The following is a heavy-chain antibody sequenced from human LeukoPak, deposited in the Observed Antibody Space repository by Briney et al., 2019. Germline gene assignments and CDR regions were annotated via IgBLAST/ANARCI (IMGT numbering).Heavy chain of an antibody. CDR3: ASDTVDTALGIDY. V-gene: IGHV3-74*01. D-gene: IGHD5-18*01. Sequence: PGGSLRLSCAASGFTFSSYWMHWVRQAPGKGLVWVSRIDSDGSITTYADSVKGRFTISRDNVKNTLYLQMNSLRAEDTAVYYCASDTVDTALGIDYWGQGTLVTVSS. CDR1: GFTFSSYW. J-gene: IGHJ4*02. CDR2: IDSDGSIT.